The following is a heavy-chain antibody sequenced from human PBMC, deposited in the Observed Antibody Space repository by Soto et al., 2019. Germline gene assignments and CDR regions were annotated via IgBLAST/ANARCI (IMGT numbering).Heavy chain of an antibody. CDR1: GGSISSGGYS. CDR3: ARPYYYDSSGYSSFDP. D-gene: IGHD3-22*01. CDR2: IYHSGST. V-gene: IGHV4-30-2*01. J-gene: IGHJ5*02. Sequence: PSETLSLTCAVSGGSISSGGYSWSWIRQPPGKGLEWIGYIYHSGSTYYNPSLKSRVTISVDRSKNQFSLKLSSVTAADTAVYYCARPYYYDSSGYSSFDPWGKGTLVTVS.